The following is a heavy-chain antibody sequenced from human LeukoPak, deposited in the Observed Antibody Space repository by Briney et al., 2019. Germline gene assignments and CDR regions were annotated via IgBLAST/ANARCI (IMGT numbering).Heavy chain of an antibody. J-gene: IGHJ6*02. CDR1: GYTFTTYS. CDR2: INLSGGST. V-gene: IGHV1-46*01. CDR3: VRHNHMDV. Sequence: GASVKVSCKASGYTFTTYSMHWVRQAPGQGLEWMAIINLSGGSTDYTQKFQGRVTMTRDTSTSTVYMELGSLRSEDTAVYYCVRHNHMDVWGQGTTVTVSS.